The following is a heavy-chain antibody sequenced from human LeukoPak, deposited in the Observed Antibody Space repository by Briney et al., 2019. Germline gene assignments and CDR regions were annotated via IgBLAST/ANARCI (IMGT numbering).Heavy chain of an antibody. D-gene: IGHD3-10*01. V-gene: IGHV4-30-4*01. CDR3: ARDRNYYGSGSLNWFDP. J-gene: IGHJ5*02. Sequence: SETLSLTCAVYGGSFSGYYWSWIRQPPGKGLEWIGYIYYSGSTYYNASLKSRVTISRDTSKNQFSLKLNSVTAADTAVYYCARDRNYYGSGSLNWFDPWGQGTLVTVSS. CDR2: IYYSGST. CDR1: GGSFSGYY.